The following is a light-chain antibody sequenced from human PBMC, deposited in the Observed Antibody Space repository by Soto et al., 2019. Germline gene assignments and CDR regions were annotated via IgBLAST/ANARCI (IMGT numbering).Light chain of an antibody. V-gene: IGLV1-44*01. CDR3: AAWDDSLNGPV. CDR2: GND. J-gene: IGLJ3*02. CDR1: SSNIGSHT. Sequence: QSVLTQPPAASGTPGQRVAISCSGSSSNIGSHTVNWYQQLPGTAPKLLIYGNDQRPSGVPDRFSGSKSGTSASLAISGLQSEDEVDYYCAAWDDSLNGPVLGGGTKLTVL.